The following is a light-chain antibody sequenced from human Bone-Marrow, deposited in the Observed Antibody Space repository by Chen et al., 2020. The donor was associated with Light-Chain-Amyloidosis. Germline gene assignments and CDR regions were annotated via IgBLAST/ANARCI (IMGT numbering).Light chain of an antibody. J-gene: IGLJ3*02. CDR3: QVWDRSSDRPV. Sequence: SYVLTQPSSVSVAPGQTATTACGGNNIGSTSVHWYQQTPGQAPLRVVYDDSDRPSGIPERVADSNSGNAATLAISGVAAGDESDYYCQVWDRSSDRPVFGAGTTLTVL. V-gene: IGLV3-21*02. CDR1: NIGSTS. CDR2: DDS.